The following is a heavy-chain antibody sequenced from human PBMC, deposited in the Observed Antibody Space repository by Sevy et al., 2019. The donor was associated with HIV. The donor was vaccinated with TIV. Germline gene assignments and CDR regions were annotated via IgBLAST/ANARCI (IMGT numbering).Heavy chain of an antibody. CDR3: TTDSWSQEDYYDF. CDR2: FKGKPRGGAV. V-gene: IGHV3-15*01. Sequence: GGSLRLSCVASGFTFTNAWMSWVRQAPGKGLEWVGRFKGKPRGGAVDYAAPVKGRFHISRDDSINTLYLQMSSLRTEDTAVYYCTTDSWSQEDYYDFWGQGTLVTVSS. J-gene: IGHJ4*02. D-gene: IGHD6-13*01. CDR1: GFTFTNAW.